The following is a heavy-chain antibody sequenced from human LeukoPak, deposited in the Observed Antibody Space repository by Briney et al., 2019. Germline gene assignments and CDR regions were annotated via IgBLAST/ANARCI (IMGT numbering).Heavy chain of an antibody. J-gene: IGHJ4*02. D-gene: IGHD5-18*01. V-gene: IGHV4-59*08. CDR1: GGSISSYY. CDR2: IYYSGST. Sequence: LETLSLTCTVSGGSISSYYWSWIRQPPGKGLEWIGYIYYSGSTNYNPSLKSRVTISVDTSKNQFSLKLSSVTAADTAVYYCARHEYSYGPEDYWGQGTLVTVSS. CDR3: ARHEYSYGPEDY.